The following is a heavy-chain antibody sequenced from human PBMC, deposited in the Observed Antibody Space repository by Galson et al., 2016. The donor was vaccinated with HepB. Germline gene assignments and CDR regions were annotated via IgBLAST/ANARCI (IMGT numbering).Heavy chain of an antibody. Sequence: SLRLSCAASGFTFDNHWMHWVRQAPGKGLVWVSRISPDGGTTNYADSVRGRFTISRDNAKNTLYLQMSSLRAEDTAVYYCARAPLEMATIQRGYFDYWGQGTLVTVSS. V-gene: IGHV3-74*01. CDR1: GFTFDNHW. D-gene: IGHD5-24*01. J-gene: IGHJ4*02. CDR2: ISPDGGTT. CDR3: ARAPLEMATIQRGYFDY.